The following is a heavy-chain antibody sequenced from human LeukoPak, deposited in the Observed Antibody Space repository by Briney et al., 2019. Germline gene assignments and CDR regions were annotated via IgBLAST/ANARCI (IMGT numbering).Heavy chain of an antibody. J-gene: IGHJ3*02. CDR1: GGTFSSYA. Sequence: GSSVKVSCKASGGTFSSYAISWVRQAPGQGLEWMGGNIPIFGTANYAQKFQGRVTITADESTSTAYMELSSLRSEDTAVYYCARAAELLWFGELAGHDAFDIWGQGTMVTVSS. V-gene: IGHV1-69*01. CDR2: NIPIFGTA. D-gene: IGHD3-10*01. CDR3: ARAAELLWFGELAGHDAFDI.